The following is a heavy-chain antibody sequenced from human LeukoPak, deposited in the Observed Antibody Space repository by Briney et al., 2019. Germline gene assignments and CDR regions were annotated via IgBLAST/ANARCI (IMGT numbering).Heavy chain of an antibody. CDR3: AKGGGYEAQYYYYYLDV. J-gene: IGHJ6*03. CDR2: IYIGGRT. D-gene: IGHD5-12*01. Sequence: GGSLRLSCAASGLRFSDYYVSWIRQAPGKGLEWVSVIYIGGRTNYADSVKGRFMMSRDNSKNTVYLQMNSLRGEDTAVYYCAKGGGYEAQYYYYYLDVWGKGTTVTISS. CDR1: GLRFSDYY. V-gene: IGHV3-66*01.